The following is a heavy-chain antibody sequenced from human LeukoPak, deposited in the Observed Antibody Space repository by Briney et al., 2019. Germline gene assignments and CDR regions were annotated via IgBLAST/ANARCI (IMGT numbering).Heavy chain of an antibody. J-gene: IGHJ4*02. CDR3: ARDAASSGWYVAGGFDY. CDR1: GFTFSSYE. D-gene: IGHD6-19*01. V-gene: IGHV3-48*03. Sequence: PGGSLRLSCAASGFTFSSYEMNWVRQAPGKGLEWVSYISSSSSTIYYADSVKGRFTISRGNAKNSLYLQMNSLRAEDTAVYYCARDAASSGWYVAGGFDYWGQGTLVTVSS. CDR2: ISSSSSTI.